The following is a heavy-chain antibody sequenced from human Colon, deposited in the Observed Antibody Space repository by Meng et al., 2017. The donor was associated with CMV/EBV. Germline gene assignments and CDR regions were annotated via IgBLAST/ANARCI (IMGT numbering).Heavy chain of an antibody. D-gene: IGHD6-6*01. Sequence: GESLKISCAASGFTFSSYGMNWVRQAPGRGLEWVASIVTTGSAVYYADSVKGRFTISRDNAKNSLHLQMNSLRAEDTAVYYCTRDWRYSSSSRFDYWGQGTLVTVSS. CDR3: TRDWRYSSSSRFDY. CDR2: IVTTGSAV. CDR1: GFTFSSYG. V-gene: IGHV3-21*04. J-gene: IGHJ4*02.